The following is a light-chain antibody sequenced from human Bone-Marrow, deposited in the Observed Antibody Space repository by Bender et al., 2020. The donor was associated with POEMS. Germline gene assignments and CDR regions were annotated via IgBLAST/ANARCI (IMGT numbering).Light chain of an antibody. Sequence: SYELTQPPSVSVSLGQTARITCSGEAVPKQYTYWYQQKPGQAPVMVIFKDTERPSGTPDRFSGSISGTTATLTINGAQAEDESDFYCQSADSSGTFAVFGGGTKLTV. CDR1: AVPKQY. CDR2: KDT. CDR3: QSADSSGTFAV. J-gene: IGLJ2*01. V-gene: IGLV3-25*03.